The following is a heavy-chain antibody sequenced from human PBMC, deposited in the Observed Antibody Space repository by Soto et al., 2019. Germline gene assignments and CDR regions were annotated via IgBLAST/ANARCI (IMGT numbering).Heavy chain of an antibody. Sequence: EVQLVESGGGLVKPGGSLRLSCAASGFTFSSYSMNWVRQAPGKGLEWVSSISSSSSYIYYADSVKGRFTISRDNAKNSLYLQMNSLRAEDTAVYYCARDPDSSGWLGGSGYWGQGTLVTVSS. CDR2: ISSSSSYI. V-gene: IGHV3-21*01. CDR1: GFTFSSYS. CDR3: ARDPDSSGWLGGSGY. D-gene: IGHD6-19*01. J-gene: IGHJ4*02.